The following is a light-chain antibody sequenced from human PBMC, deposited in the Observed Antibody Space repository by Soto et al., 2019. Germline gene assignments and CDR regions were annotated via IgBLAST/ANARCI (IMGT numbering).Light chain of an antibody. CDR2: EVT. Sequence: QSVLTQPASVSGSPGQSITISCTGTSXDVGGYNFVSWYQQHPDKAPRLMIYEVTNRPSGVSDRFSGSKSGNTASLTISGLQAEDEADYYCTSFTSIHTYVFGTGTKVTVL. CDR1: SXDVGGYNF. J-gene: IGLJ1*01. CDR3: TSFTSIHTYV. V-gene: IGLV2-14*01.